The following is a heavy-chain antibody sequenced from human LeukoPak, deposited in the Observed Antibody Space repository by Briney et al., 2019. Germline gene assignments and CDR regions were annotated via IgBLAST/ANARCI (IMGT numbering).Heavy chain of an antibody. CDR3: ARDQDY. CDR1: DFTFSDHW. J-gene: IGHJ4*02. Sequence: PGGSLRLSCAASDFTFSDHWMTWVRQAPGKGLEWVADIKKDGSRKNEGDSVKGRFTISRDNAKNSVYLQMNSLRAEDTAVYYCARDQDYWGQGTLVTVSS. CDR2: IKKDGSRK. V-gene: IGHV3-7*01.